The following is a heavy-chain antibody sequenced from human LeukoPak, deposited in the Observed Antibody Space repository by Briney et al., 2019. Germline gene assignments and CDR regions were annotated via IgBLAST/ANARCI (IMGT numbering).Heavy chain of an antibody. CDR3: ARVASPSGYDYILDY. V-gene: IGHV1-69*06. CDR1: GDIFTSHA. Sequence: SVKVSCKASGDIFTSHAISWVRQAPGQGLEWMGRIIPRLGTANYAQRFHGRVTITADKSTTTAYMELSSLTSGDTAVYYCARVASPSGYDYILDYWGQGTLVTVSS. D-gene: IGHD5-12*01. CDR2: IIPRLGTA. J-gene: IGHJ4*02.